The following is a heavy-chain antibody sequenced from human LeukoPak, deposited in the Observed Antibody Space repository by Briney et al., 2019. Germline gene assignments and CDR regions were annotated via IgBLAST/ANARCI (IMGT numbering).Heavy chain of an antibody. D-gene: IGHD6-13*01. Sequence: SQTLSLTCTVSGGSISSGSYYWSWIRQPDGKGLEWIGRIYTSGSANYNPSLKSRVTISADTSKNQFFLKLNSVTAADTAVYYCARGIGSSSSNWFDPWGQGTLVTVSS. CDR2: IYTSGSA. CDR1: GGSISSGSYY. CDR3: ARGIGSSSSNWFDP. V-gene: IGHV4-61*02. J-gene: IGHJ5*02.